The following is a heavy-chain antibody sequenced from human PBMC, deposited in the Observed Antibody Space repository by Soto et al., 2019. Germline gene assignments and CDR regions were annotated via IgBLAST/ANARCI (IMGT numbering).Heavy chain of an antibody. D-gene: IGHD6-19*01. CDR3: ARAPGYSSGWYFDY. Sequence: EVQLVESGGGLVQPGGSLRLSCAASGFTVSSNYMSWVRQAPGKGLEWDSVIYSGGSTYYADSVKGRFTISRDNSKNTLYLQMNSLRAEDTAVYYCARAPGYSSGWYFDYWGQGTLVTVSS. V-gene: IGHV3-66*01. CDR1: GFTVSSNY. CDR2: IYSGGST. J-gene: IGHJ4*02.